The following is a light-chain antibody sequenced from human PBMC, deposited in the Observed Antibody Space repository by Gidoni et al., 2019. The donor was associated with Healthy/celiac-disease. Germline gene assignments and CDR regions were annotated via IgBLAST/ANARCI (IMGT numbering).Light chain of an antibody. V-gene: IGKV3-20*01. CDR2: GAS. CDR1: HSVSSSY. CDR3: QQYGSSPGLT. Sequence: VLPQPPGTLSLSPGERATLSCRASHSVSSSYLAWYQQKPGQAPRLLIYGASSRATGIPDRFSGSGSGTDFTLTISRLEPEDFAVHYCQQYGSSPGLTFGGGTKVEIK. J-gene: IGKJ4*01.